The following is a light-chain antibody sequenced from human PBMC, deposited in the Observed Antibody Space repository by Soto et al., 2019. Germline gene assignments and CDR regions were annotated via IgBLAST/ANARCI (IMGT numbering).Light chain of an antibody. CDR1: SSDVGGYNY. CDR2: DVS. Sequence: QSALTQPASVSGSPGQSITISCTGSSSDVGGYNYVSWYQQHPGKAPKLLIHDVSNRPSGISYRFSASKSGDTASLTISGLQAEDEGDYYCSSYTSSSTLVFGGGTQLTVL. CDR3: SSYTSSSTLV. V-gene: IGLV2-14*03. J-gene: IGLJ2*01.